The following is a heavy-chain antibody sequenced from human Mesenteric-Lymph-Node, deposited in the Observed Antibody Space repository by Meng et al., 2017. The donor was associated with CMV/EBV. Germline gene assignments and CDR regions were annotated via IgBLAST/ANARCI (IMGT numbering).Heavy chain of an antibody. CDR1: GGTFSSYA. Sequence: SVKVSCKASGGTFSSYAISWVRQAPGQGLEWMGGIIPIFGTANYAQKFQGRVTITTDESTSTAYMELSSLRSEDTAVYYCARDDEYQLPGFDYWGQGTLVTVSS. D-gene: IGHD2-2*01. J-gene: IGHJ4*02. V-gene: IGHV1-69*05. CDR3: ARDDEYQLPGFDY. CDR2: IIPIFGTA.